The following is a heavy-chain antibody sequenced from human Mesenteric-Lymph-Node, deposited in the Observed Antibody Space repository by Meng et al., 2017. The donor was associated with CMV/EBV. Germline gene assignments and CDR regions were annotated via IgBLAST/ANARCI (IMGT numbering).Heavy chain of an antibody. CDR1: GDSISRTTFF. CDR2: VFYSGST. D-gene: IGHD1-7*01. V-gene: IGHV4-39*07. Sequence: SETLSLTCTVSGDSISRTTFFWGWIRQPPGKGLEWIGSVFYSGSTYYNPSLRSRVTISVDTSKNQFSLKLTSVTAADTAVYYCARHKLELRPHPENYWYFDLWGRGTLVTVSS. CDR3: ARHKLELRPHPENYWYFDL. J-gene: IGHJ2*01.